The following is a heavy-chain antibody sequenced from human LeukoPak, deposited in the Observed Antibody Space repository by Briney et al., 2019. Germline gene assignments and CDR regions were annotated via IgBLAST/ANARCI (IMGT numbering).Heavy chain of an antibody. D-gene: IGHD3-22*01. CDR3: ARDHSGYFPAFDY. CDR2: INTSGYT. CDR1: GGSITSGNDY. Sequence: SETLSLTCTVSGGSITSGNDYWNWIRQPAGKGLEWIGRINTSGYTNYNPSLKSRVTISVDTSKNQFSLRLSSVTAADTAVYYCARDHSGYFPAFDYWGQGALVIVSS. V-gene: IGHV4-61*02. J-gene: IGHJ4*02.